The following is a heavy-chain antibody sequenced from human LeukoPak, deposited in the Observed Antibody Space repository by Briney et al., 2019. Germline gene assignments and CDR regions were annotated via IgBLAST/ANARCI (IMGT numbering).Heavy chain of an antibody. V-gene: IGHV4-34*01. D-gene: IGHD3-10*01. CDR1: GGSFSGYY. J-gene: IGHJ4*02. CDR3: ARGGVY. Sequence: SETLSLTCAVYGGSFSGYYGSWIRQPPGKGLEWIGEINHSGSTNYNPSLKSRVTISVDTSKNQFSLKLSSVTAADTAVYYCARGGVYWGQGTLVTVSS. CDR2: INHSGST.